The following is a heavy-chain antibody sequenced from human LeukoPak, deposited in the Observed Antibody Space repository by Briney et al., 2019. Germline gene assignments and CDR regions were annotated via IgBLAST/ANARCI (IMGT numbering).Heavy chain of an antibody. CDR2: MNPNSGNT. V-gene: IGHV1-8*03. CDR3: ARDKRTSYLSSFDY. J-gene: IGHJ4*02. D-gene: IGHD6-6*01. Sequence: ASVKVSCKASGYTFTSYDINWVRQATGQGLEWMGWMNPNSGNTGYAQKFQGRVTITRNTSISTAYMELSSLRAADTAVYYCARDKRTSYLSSFDYWGQGTLVTVSS. CDR1: GYTFTSYD.